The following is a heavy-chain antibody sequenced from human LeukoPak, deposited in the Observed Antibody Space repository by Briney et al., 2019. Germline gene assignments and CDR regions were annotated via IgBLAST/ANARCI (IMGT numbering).Heavy chain of an antibody. D-gene: IGHD3-22*01. J-gene: IGHJ4*02. Sequence: ASVKVSCKASGYTFTSYDINWVRQATGQGLEWMGWMNPNSGNTGYAQKFQGRVTMTRNTSISTAYMELSSLRSEDTAVYYCARKRRDDTPLQPHPPLDYWGQGTLVTVSS. CDR2: MNPNSGNT. V-gene: IGHV1-8*01. CDR3: ARKRRDDTPLQPHPPLDY. CDR1: GYTFTSYD.